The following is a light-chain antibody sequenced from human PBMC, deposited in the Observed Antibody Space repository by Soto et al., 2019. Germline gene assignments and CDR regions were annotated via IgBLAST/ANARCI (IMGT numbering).Light chain of an antibody. Sequence: IVLTQSPGTLSVSPGERATLSCRASQSVSSNLAWYQQKPGQAPSLLIYGASTRATGVPDRFSGTGSGTEFTLTISSLKSEDYAVYYCQQYKSWPPITFGQGTRLEIK. V-gene: IGKV3-15*01. CDR2: GAS. CDR1: QSVSSN. J-gene: IGKJ5*01. CDR3: QQYKSWPPIT.